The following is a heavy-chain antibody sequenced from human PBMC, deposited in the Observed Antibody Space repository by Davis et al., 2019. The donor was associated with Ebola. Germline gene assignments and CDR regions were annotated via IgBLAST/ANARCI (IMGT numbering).Heavy chain of an antibody. CDR3: ARDWITNLKY. J-gene: IGHJ4*02. D-gene: IGHD2-8*01. V-gene: IGHV3-21*01. Sequence: GESLKISCAASGFTFSSYSMNWVRQAPGKGLEWVSSISSSSSYIYYADSVKGRFTISRDNAKNSLYLQMNSLRAEDTAVYYCARDWITNLKYWGQGTLVTVSS. CDR2: ISSSSSYI. CDR1: GFTFSSYS.